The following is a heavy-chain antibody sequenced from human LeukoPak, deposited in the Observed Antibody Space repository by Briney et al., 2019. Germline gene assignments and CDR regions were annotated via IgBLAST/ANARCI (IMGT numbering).Heavy chain of an antibody. CDR3: VRDRRGYSYGYEFDY. CDR2: ISYDGSNK. D-gene: IGHD5-18*01. Sequence: PGGSLRLSCAASGFTFSSYAMHWVRQAPGKGLEWVAVISYDGSNKYYADSVKGRFTISRDNSKNTLYLQMNSLRAEDTAVYYCVRDRRGYSYGYEFDYWGQGTLVTVSS. CDR1: GFTFSSYA. J-gene: IGHJ4*02. V-gene: IGHV3-30*04.